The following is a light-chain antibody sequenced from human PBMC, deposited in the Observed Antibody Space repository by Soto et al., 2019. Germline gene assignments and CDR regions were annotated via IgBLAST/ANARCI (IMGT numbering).Light chain of an antibody. CDR2: DAS. Sequence: EIVLTQSPGTLSLSPGERATLSCRASQRISSSSLAWYQQKPGQAPRLLIYDASKRATGIPDRFSGSGSGTDFTLTISRLEPEDFAVYYCQQRGGSPPTWTFGQGTKVDI. V-gene: IGKV3-20*01. CDR1: QRISSSS. CDR3: QQRGGSPPTWT. J-gene: IGKJ1*01.